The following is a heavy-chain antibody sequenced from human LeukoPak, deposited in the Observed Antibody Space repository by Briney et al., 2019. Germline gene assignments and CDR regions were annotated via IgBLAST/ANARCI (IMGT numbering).Heavy chain of an antibody. CDR1: GFTFSSYG. Sequence: GGSLRLSCAASGFTFSSYGMHWVRQAPGKGLEWVAVISYDGSNKYYADSVKGRFTISRDNSKNTLYLQMNSLRAEDTAVYYCARAYNVLLWFGESHDAFDIWGQGTMVTVSS. CDR3: ARAYNVLLWFGESHDAFDI. CDR2: ISYDGSNK. V-gene: IGHV3-30*03. D-gene: IGHD3-10*01. J-gene: IGHJ3*02.